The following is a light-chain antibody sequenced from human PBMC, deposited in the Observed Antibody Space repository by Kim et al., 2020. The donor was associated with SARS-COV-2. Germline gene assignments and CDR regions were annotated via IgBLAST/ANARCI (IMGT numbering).Light chain of an antibody. CDR2: GAS. V-gene: IGKV3-15*01. Sequence: SPGERATPSGRASQSGSTNLAWYQQKPGQAPRLLIYGASTRATGVPARFSGSGSGTDFTLTISSLQSEDFAVYYCQHYVNWPSFGQGTRLEIK. CDR1: QSGSTN. J-gene: IGKJ5*01. CDR3: QHYVNWPS.